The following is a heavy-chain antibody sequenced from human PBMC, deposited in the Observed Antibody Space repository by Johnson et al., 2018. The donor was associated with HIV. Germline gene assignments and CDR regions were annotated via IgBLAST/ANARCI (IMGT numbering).Heavy chain of an antibody. J-gene: IGHJ3*02. Sequence: VQLVESGGGVVRPGGSLRLSCAASGFTFDDYDMSWVRQAPGKGLEWVSGINWNGGSTSYGDSVKGRFTISRDNAKNSLYLQMNSLRVEDTALYYCAREGWYGDYVDAFDIWGQGTMVTVSS. CDR3: AREGWYGDYVDAFDI. D-gene: IGHD4-17*01. CDR1: GFTFDDYD. V-gene: IGHV3-20*04. CDR2: INWNGGST.